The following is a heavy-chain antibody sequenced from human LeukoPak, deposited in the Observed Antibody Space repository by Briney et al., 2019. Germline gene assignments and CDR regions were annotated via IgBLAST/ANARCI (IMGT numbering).Heavy chain of an antibody. V-gene: IGHV3-23*01. Sequence: QSGGSLRLSCAASGFTFSSYAMSWVCQAPGKGLEWVSAISGSCGSTYYADSVKGRFTISRDNSKNTLYLQMNSLRAEDTAVYYCAKDRISMIVVVITFWGQGTLVTVSS. CDR3: AKDRISMIVVVITF. J-gene: IGHJ4*02. D-gene: IGHD3-22*01. CDR2: ISGSCGST. CDR1: GFTFSSYA.